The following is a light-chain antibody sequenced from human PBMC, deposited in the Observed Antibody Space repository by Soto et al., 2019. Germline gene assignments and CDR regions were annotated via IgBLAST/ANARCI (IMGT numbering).Light chain of an antibody. CDR3: QQYYSYPRAT. J-gene: IGKJ5*01. Sequence: AIRMTQSPSSLSASTGDRVTITCRASQGISSYLAWYQQKQGKAPKLLIYAASTLQSGVPSRFSGSGSGAEFTLTISCLQSEDFATYYCQQYYSYPRATFGQGTRLEIK. CDR2: AAS. CDR1: QGISSY. V-gene: IGKV1-8*01.